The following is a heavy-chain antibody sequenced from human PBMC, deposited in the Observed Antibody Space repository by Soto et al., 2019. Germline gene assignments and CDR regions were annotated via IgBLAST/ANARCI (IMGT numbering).Heavy chain of an antibody. CDR2: IIPIFGTA. J-gene: IGHJ6*02. D-gene: IGHD1-7*01. V-gene: IGHV1-69*06. Sequence: QVQLVQSGAEVKKPGSSVKVSCKASGGTFSSYAISWVRQAPGQGLEWMGGIIPIFGTANYAQKFQGRVTITADKSTSTDYMELSRLRSEDTAVYYCARGFLTGTIWDGYYCGMDVWGQGTTVTGSS. CDR1: GGTFSSYA. CDR3: ARGFLTGTIWDGYYCGMDV.